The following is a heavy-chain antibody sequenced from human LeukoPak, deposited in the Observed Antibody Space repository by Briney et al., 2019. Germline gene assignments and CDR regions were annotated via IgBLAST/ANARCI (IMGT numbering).Heavy chain of an antibody. CDR1: GYTFTSYG. J-gene: IGHJ3*02. D-gene: IGHD4-17*01. CDR3: ARDRDVVWALSTVRGDFDI. V-gene: IGHV1-18*01. Sequence: ASVQVSCKASGYTFTSYGISWVRQAPGQGLEWMGWISVYNGNTNYAQKFQGRVTMTTETSTNTAYMELRSLRSDDTAVYYCARDRDVVWALSTVRGDFDIWGQGTMVTVSS. CDR2: ISVYNGNT.